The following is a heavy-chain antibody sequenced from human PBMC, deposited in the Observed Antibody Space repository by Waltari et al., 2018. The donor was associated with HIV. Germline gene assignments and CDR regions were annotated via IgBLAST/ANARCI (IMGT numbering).Heavy chain of an antibody. CDR1: GGSISTRGYY. Sequence: QLQLQQSGPGLVKPSETLSLICTVSGGSISTRGYYWGWLRKPPGQGRGWMGSIYYSGITYYNPSLKSRVTISADTSRNQFSLWLSSVTAADTAVYYCARRPYCSSASCYPSDARGAFDIWGQGTMVTVSS. CDR2: IYYSGIT. CDR3: ARRPYCSSASCYPSDARGAFDI. J-gene: IGHJ3*02. V-gene: IGHV4-39*01. D-gene: IGHD2-15*01.